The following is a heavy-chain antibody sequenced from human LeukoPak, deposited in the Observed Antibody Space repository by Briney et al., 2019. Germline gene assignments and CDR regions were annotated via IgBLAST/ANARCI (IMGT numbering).Heavy chain of an antibody. CDR2: ISAYNGNT. CDR3: ARDLYSSGWYGSDY. D-gene: IGHD6-19*01. J-gene: IGHJ4*02. CDR1: GYTFTSYG. Sequence: VAPVKVSCKASGYTFTSYGISWVRQAPGQGLEWMGWISAYNGNTNYAQKLQGRVTMTTDTSTSTAYMELRSLRSDDTAVYYCARDLYSSGWYGSDYWGQGTLVTVSS. V-gene: IGHV1-18*01.